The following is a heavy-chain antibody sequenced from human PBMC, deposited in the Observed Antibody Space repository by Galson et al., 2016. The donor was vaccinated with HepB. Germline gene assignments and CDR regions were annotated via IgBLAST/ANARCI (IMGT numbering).Heavy chain of an antibody. CDR2: IAPDGGEK. CDR1: GFTFSTYW. V-gene: IGHV3-7*01. Sequence: SLRLSCAASGFTFSTYWLSWVRQAPGKGLEWVANIAPDGGEKYFVDSVKGRFSISRDNSKNSLNLQMNSLRGEDTAVYYCARTMIRGVVRALVFDSWRQGTLVTVSS. J-gene: IGHJ4*02. D-gene: IGHD3-10*01. CDR3: ARTMIRGVVRALVFDS.